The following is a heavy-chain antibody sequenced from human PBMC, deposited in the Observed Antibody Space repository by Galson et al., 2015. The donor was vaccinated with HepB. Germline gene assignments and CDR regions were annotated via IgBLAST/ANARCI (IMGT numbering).Heavy chain of an antibody. J-gene: IGHJ4*02. Sequence: SLRLSCAASGFTFSNYSMDWVRQAPGKGLEWVANINQDGYEIYYVDSVKGRFTISRDNARNSLYLQLNSLRAEDTAVYYCSRSLDFWGQGTLVTVSS. V-gene: IGHV3-7*01. CDR1: GFTFSNYS. CDR3: SRSLDF. CDR2: INQDGYEI.